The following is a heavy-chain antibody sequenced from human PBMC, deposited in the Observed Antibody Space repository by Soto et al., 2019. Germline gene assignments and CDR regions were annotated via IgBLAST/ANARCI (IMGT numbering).Heavy chain of an antibody. CDR1: GFTFSSYA. D-gene: IGHD5-18*01. J-gene: IGHJ6*02. V-gene: IGHV3-30-3*01. CDR3: ARETGYSFNYYYYYGMDV. Sequence: GALRLSCAASGFTFSSYAMHWVRQAPGKGLEWVAVISYDGSNKYYADSVKGRFTISRDNSKNTLYLQMNSLRAEDTAVYYCARETGYSFNYYYYYGMDVWGQGTTVTVSS. CDR2: ISYDGSNK.